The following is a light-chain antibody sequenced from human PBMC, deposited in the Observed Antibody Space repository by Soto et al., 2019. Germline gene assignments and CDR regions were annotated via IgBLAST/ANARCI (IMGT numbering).Light chain of an antibody. CDR3: SSYTVSSTYI. CDR2: PAT. V-gene: IGLV2-14*01. J-gene: IGLJ1*01. CDR1: VSDVGGYSY. Sequence: QSVLSQPASVSGSPGQSITISCRPVSDVGGYSYVSCYQQHPGEAPKLLIYPATNRPSGVSYRFSGATSGDTASLTISGLQAEDEADSYCSSYTVSSTYILGPGTKVTV.